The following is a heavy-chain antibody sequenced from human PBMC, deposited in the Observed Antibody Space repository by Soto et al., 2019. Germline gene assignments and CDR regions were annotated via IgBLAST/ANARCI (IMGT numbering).Heavy chain of an antibody. V-gene: IGHV1-18*01. Sequence: GASVKVSCKASGYTFTSYGISWVRQAPGQGLEWMGWISAYNGNTNYAQKLQGRVTMTTDTSTSTAYTELRSLRSDDTAVYYCARGAEGLPYNTHPQIFDYWGQEPRVTVSS. CDR1: GYTFTSYG. CDR3: ARGAEGLPYNTHPQIFDY. D-gene: IGHD3-3*01. J-gene: IGHJ4*02. CDR2: ISAYNGNT.